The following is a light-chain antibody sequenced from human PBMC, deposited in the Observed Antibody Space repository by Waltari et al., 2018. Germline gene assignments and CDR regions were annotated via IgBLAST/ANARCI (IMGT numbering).Light chain of an antibody. V-gene: IGLV2-11*01. CDR1: SSNY. CDR2: EVT. J-gene: IGLJ1*01. CDR3: CSYGGRYV. Sequence: QSDLTQPRSVSGPPGPSVTISCTGTSSNYVSWYQPHPGKAPQLMIFEVTRRPSGVPDRFSGSKSGNTASLTISGLQAEDEADYYCCSYGGRYVFGTATKVTVL.